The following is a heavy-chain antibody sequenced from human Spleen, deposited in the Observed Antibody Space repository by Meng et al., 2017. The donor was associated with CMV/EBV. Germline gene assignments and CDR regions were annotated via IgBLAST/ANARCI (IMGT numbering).Heavy chain of an antibody. J-gene: IGHJ1*01. CDR3: VRDGYSPGFFQH. CDR2: VMPILNIT. V-gene: IGHV1-69*04. CDR1: GGTFSSHT. D-gene: IGHD5-18*01. Sequence: CKASGGTFSSHTISWVRQAPGQGLEWMGWVMPILNITNYAEKFHGRLTIIADKSTTTAFLELSNLRSEDTALYYCVRDGYSPGFFQHWGQGTLVTVSS.